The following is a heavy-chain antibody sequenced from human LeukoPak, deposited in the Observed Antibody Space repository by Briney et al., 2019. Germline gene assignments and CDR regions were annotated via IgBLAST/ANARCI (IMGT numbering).Heavy chain of an antibody. Sequence: KPSETLSLTCTVSGYSISSGYYWGWIRQPPGKGLEWIGSIYHSGSTYYNPSLKSRVTISVDTSKNQFSLKLSSVTAADTAVYYCASLRGEQWLVWSPNYFDYWGQGTLVTVSS. CDR2: IYHSGST. J-gene: IGHJ4*02. V-gene: IGHV4-38-2*02. CDR1: GYSISSGYY. D-gene: IGHD6-19*01. CDR3: ASLRGEQWLVWSPNYFDY.